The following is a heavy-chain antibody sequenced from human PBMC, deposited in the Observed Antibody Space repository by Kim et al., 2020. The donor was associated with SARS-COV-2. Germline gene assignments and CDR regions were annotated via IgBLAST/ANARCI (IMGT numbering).Heavy chain of an antibody. CDR1: GDSITTGGNY. Sequence: SETLSLTCTVSGDSITTGGNYWSWIRQRPGEVLEWLGYIHYDWDTLYTPSLKSRLIISADTSNNQFSLTLTSVTAAATATYFCARAFVGGSSPFSHWGQGTLVAVSS. D-gene: IGHD2-15*01. CDR3: ARAFVGGSSPFSH. CDR2: IHYDWDT. V-gene: IGHV4-31*03. J-gene: IGHJ1*01.